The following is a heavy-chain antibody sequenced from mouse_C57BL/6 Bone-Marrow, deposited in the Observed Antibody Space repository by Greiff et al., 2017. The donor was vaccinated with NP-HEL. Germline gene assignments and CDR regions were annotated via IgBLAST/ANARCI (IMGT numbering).Heavy chain of an antibody. CDR2: IYPGSGNT. CDR3: ARRDYGDLFAY. Sequence: QVQLQQSGAELVRPGASVKLSCKASGYTFTDYYINWVKQRPGQGLEWIARIYPGSGNTYYNEKFKGKATLTAEKSSSTAYMQLSSLTSEDSAVYFCARRDYGDLFAYWGQGTLVTVSA. D-gene: IGHD1-1*01. V-gene: IGHV1-76*01. CDR1: GYTFTDYY. J-gene: IGHJ3*01.